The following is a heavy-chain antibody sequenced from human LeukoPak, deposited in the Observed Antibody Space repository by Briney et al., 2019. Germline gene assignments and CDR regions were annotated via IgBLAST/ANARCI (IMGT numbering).Heavy chain of an antibody. CDR1: RFTFSSYA. J-gene: IGHJ4*02. V-gene: IGHV3-23*01. Sequence: GGSLRLSCAASRFTFSSYAMSWVRQAPGKGLEWVSAISGSGGSTYYADSVKGRFTISRDNSKNTLYLQMNSLRAEDTAVYYCAKDQESGYDFNYFDYWGQGTLVTVSS. CDR2: ISGSGGST. CDR3: AKDQESGYDFNYFDY. D-gene: IGHD5-12*01.